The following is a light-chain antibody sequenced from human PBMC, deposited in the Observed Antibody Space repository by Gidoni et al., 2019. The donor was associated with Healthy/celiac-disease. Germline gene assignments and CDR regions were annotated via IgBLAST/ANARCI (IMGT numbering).Light chain of an antibody. V-gene: IGKV1-8*01. Sequence: AIRITQSPSSLSASTGDRVTITCRASQGISSYLAWYQQKPGKAPKLLIYDASTLQSGVPSRFSGSGSGTDFTLTISCLQSEDFATYYCQQYYSYTYTFGQGTKLEIK. J-gene: IGKJ2*01. CDR1: QGISSY. CDR2: DAS. CDR3: QQYYSYTYT.